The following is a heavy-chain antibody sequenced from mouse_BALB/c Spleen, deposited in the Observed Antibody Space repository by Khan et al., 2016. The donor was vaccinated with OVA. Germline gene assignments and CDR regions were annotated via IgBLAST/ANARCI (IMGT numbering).Heavy chain of an antibody. CDR1: GYTFPNYG. Sequence: QIQLVQSGPELKKPGETVKISCKASGYTFPNYGMNWVKQAPGKALKWMGWIRTYTGEPTYADDFKGRFAFSLEPSARTAYLQINNRKNEYTATYFYTRPPPLSYVLVYWGQGTAVTVSS. CDR2: IRTYTGEP. J-gene: IGHJ4*01. CDR3: TRPPPLSYVLVY. V-gene: IGHV9-3-1*01.